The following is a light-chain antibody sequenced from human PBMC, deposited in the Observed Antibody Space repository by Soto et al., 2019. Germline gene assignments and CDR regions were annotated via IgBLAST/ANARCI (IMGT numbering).Light chain of an antibody. J-gene: IGKJ4*01. V-gene: IGKV1-5*03. CDR1: QIISRW. Sequence: DIQMTQSPSTLSASIGDRVTITCRASQIISRWLAWYQQKPGKAPKLLIYETSNLESGVPSRFSGGGSGTEFTLTISSLQPDDFATYYCQQANSFPLTFGGGTKVDIK. CDR2: ETS. CDR3: QQANSFPLT.